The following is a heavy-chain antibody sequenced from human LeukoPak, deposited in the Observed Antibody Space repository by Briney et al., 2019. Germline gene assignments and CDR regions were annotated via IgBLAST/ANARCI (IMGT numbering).Heavy chain of an antibody. CDR3: AREAGITMIVEALYYFDY. Sequence: PGRSLRLSCPASGFTFSSYAMHWVRQAPGKGLEWVAVISYDGSNKFYADSVKGRFTISRDDSESTLYLQMNSLRAEDTAVYYCAREAGITMIVEALYYFDYWGQGTLVTVSS. J-gene: IGHJ4*02. D-gene: IGHD3-22*01. CDR1: GFTFSSYA. CDR2: ISYDGSNK. V-gene: IGHV3-30-3*01.